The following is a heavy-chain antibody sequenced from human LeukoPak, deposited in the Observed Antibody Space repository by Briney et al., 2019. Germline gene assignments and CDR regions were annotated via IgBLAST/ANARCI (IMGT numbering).Heavy chain of an antibody. Sequence: GASVKVSCKASGGTFSSYAISWVRQAPGQGLEWMGRIIPILGIANYAQKFQGRVTITADKSTSTAYMELSSLRSEDTAVYYCATVFGGGDFTYYYGMDVWGQGTTVTVSS. CDR1: GGTFSSYA. CDR2: IIPILGIA. CDR3: ATVFGGGDFTYYYGMDV. V-gene: IGHV1-69*04. D-gene: IGHD2-21*02. J-gene: IGHJ6*02.